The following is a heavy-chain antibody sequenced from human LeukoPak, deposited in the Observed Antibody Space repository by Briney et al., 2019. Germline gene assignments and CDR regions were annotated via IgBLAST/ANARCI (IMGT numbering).Heavy chain of an antibody. V-gene: IGHV4-31*03. CDR2: IYYSGST. CDR1: GGSTSSGGYY. Sequence: PSETLSLTCTVSGGSTSSGGYYWSWIRQHPGKGLEWIGYIYYSGSTYYNPSLKSRVTISVDTSKNQFSLKLSSVTAADTAVYYCARTYSSSSGAFDYWGQGTLVTVSS. CDR3: ARTYSSSSGAFDY. D-gene: IGHD6-6*01. J-gene: IGHJ4*02.